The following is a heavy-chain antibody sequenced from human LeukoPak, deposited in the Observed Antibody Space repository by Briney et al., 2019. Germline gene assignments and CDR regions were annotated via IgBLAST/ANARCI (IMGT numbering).Heavy chain of an antibody. Sequence: PSETLSLTCTVSGGSISSYYWSWIRQPPGKGLEWIGYIYYSGSTNYNPSLKSRVTISVDTSKNQFSLELSSVTAADTAVYYCARVRKSIVNWFDPWGQGTLVTVSS. CDR1: GGSISSYY. CDR2: IYYSGST. D-gene: IGHD1-26*01. J-gene: IGHJ5*02. V-gene: IGHV4-59*01. CDR3: ARVRKSIVNWFDP.